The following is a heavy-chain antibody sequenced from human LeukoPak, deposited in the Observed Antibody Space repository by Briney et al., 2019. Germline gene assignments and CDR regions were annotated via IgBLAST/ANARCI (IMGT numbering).Heavy chain of an antibody. CDR3: LTTQEYDYQTSRDY. CDR1: GFTFSIAW. Sequence: GGSLRLSCAASGFTFSIAWMTWVRQAPGKGLEWVGRIKSKPNGETTDFAAPVKGRFSLSRDDSKNSVYLQMNSLKIEGSAVYYCLTTQEYDYQTSRDYWGQGTLVTVSS. CDR2: IKSKPNGETT. J-gene: IGHJ4*02. D-gene: IGHD4/OR15-4a*01. V-gene: IGHV3-15*01.